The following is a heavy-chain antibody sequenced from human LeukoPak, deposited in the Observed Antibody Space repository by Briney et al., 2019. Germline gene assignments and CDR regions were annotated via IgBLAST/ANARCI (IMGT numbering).Heavy chain of an antibody. CDR3: ARSARHCNNGVCFTDYYIDL. V-gene: IGHV1-2*06. Sequence: ASVKVSCKTSGYTFTDSYIHWVRQAPGQGLEWMGRINPNSGDPDYPQKFQGRVTMTRDTSISTAYMEMSSLTSDDTAVYYCARSARHCNNGVCFTDYYIDLWGKGTTVTISS. CDR2: INPNSGDP. CDR1: GYTFTDSY. D-gene: IGHD2-8*01. J-gene: IGHJ6*03.